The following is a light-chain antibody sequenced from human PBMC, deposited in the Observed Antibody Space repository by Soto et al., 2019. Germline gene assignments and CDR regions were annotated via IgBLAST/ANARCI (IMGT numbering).Light chain of an antibody. V-gene: IGLV1-44*01. CDR3: AAWDDSLNGYV. CDR1: SSNIGAGYD. CDR2: ANN. J-gene: IGLJ1*01. Sequence: QSVLTQPPSVSGAPGQRVTISCTGSSSNIGAGYDVHWYQQLPGTAPKLLIHANNQRPSGVPDRFSGSKSGTSASLAISWLQSEEADYYCAAWDDSLNGYVFGTGTKVTVL.